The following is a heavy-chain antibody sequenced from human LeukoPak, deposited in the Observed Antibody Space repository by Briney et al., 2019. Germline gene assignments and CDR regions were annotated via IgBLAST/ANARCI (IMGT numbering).Heavy chain of an antibody. Sequence: PGGSLRLSCAASEFIFNNHDMHWVRQAPGKGLEWVAAISYDGRNKYYADSVKGRFTISRDNSKNTLNLQMNSLRTEDTAVFYCAKPRDIDSWAFDVWGQGTMVTVSS. J-gene: IGHJ3*01. CDR3: AKPRDIDSWAFDV. CDR2: ISYDGRNK. CDR1: EFIFNNHD. V-gene: IGHV3-30*18. D-gene: IGHD2-15*01.